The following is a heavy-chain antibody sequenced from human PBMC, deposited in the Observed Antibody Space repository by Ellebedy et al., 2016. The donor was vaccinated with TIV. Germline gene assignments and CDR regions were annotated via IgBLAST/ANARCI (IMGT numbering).Heavy chain of an antibody. D-gene: IGHD4-23*01. CDR3: ARGGYGGKRPAAPNAYYYYMDV. Sequence: SETLSLXXTVSGGSISSYYWSWIRQPPGKGLEWIGYIYYSGSTNYNPSLKSRVTISVDTSKNQFSLKLSSVTAADTAVYYCARGGYGGKRPAAPNAYYYYMDVWGKGTTVTVSS. CDR1: GGSISSYY. J-gene: IGHJ6*03. V-gene: IGHV4-59*01. CDR2: IYYSGST.